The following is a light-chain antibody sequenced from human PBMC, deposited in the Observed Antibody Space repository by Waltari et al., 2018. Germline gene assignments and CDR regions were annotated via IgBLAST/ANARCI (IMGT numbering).Light chain of an antibody. CDR2: EVS. CDR3: SSYAGNNFYV. CDR1: SSDLGYYNY. V-gene: IGLV2-8*01. Sequence: QSALTQPPSASGSPGQSVTISCTGTSSDLGYYNYVYWYQQHPGKAPKLMIFEVSKRFSGVPDHFSGSKSANTASLTVSGLQAEDEADYYCSSYAGNNFYVFGTGTTVTVL. J-gene: IGLJ1*01.